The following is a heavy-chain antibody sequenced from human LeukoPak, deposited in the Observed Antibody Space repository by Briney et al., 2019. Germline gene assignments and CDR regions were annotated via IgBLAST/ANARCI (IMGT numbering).Heavy chain of an antibody. J-gene: IGHJ4*02. CDR1: GGTFSSYA. D-gene: IGHD6-6*01. CDR2: IIPIFGTA. Sequence: SVKVSCKASGGTFSSYAISWVRQAPGQGLEWMGRIIPIFGTANYAQKFQGRVTITTDESTSTAYMELSSLRSEDTAVYYCARGYSSSSITNGYFDYWGQGTLVTVS. CDR3: ARGYSSSSITNGYFDY. V-gene: IGHV1-69*05.